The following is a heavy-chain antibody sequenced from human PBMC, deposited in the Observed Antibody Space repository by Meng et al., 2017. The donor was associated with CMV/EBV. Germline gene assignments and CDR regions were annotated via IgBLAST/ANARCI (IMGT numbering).Heavy chain of an antibody. J-gene: IGHJ4*02. CDR3: ASTPQYYSDGSGYLVSGGN. CDR2: ISSSSTTI. D-gene: IGHD3-22*01. V-gene: IGHV3-48*04. CDR1: GFTFCTYS. Sequence: GSLTLSCAVSGFTFCTYSMNWFRQAPGKGLEWVSYISSSSTTIYYADSVKVRFTISRDNDKYSLYLQMKNLRAQDTAVYYCASTPQYYSDGSGYLVSGGNWGQGTLVTVSS.